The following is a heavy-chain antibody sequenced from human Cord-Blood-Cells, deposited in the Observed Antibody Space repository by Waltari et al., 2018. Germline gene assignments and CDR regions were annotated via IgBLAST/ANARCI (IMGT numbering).Heavy chain of an antibody. V-gene: IGHV4-30-4*08. CDR1: GGSSSRGYYC. J-gene: IGHJ4*02. CDR3: ARGGVTGDLGY. D-gene: IGHD7-27*01. Sequence: QVQLQESGPGLVKLSQTLSLTRTVPGGSSSRGYYCRSWHRQPPGKGLAVIGDVSYSGSTSYNPSLKSRVTISVDTSKNQFSLKLSSVTAADTAVYYCARGGVTGDLGYWGQGTLVTVSS. CDR2: VSYSGST.